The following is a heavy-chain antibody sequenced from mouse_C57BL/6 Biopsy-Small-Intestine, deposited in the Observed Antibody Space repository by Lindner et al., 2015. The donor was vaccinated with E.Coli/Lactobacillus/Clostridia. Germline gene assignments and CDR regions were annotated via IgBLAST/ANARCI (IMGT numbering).Heavy chain of an antibody. Sequence: VQLQESGPELVKPGASVKISCKASGYSFTGYYMNWAKQSPEKSLEWIGEINPITGGTAFKQKYKAKATLTVDKSSSTAYMQLKSLTSEDSAVYYCARSYYDNLDYWGQGTTLTVSS. CDR1: GYSFTGYY. D-gene: IGHD2-10*01. V-gene: IGHV1-42*01. CDR2: INPITGGT. J-gene: IGHJ2*01. CDR3: ARSYYDNLDY.